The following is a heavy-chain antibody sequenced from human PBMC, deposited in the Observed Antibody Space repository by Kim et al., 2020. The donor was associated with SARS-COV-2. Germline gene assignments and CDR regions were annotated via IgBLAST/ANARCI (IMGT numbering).Heavy chain of an antibody. D-gene: IGHD2-2*02. Sequence: SVNGRFTISRDNAKNSLYLQLNSLRAEDTALYLCAIANCSNTSCYNSFDYWGQGTLVTVSS. CDR3: AIANCSNTSCYNSFDY. J-gene: IGHJ4*02. V-gene: IGHV3-9*01.